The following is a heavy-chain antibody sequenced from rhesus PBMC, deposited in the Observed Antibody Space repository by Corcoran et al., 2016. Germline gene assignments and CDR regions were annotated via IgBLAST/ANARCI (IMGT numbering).Heavy chain of an antibody. V-gene: IGHV3S5*01. J-gene: IGHJ1*01. CDR1: GFNFISYC. Sequence: EVQLVETGGGLVQPGGSLRLSCAASGFNFISYCMSWVRQAPGKGLEWVSGISYTGGSTYYADSVKGRFTISRDNSKNTLSLQMNSLRAEDTAVYYCAKDLEYFEFWGQGALVTVSS. CDR2: ISYTGGST. CDR3: AKDLEYFEF.